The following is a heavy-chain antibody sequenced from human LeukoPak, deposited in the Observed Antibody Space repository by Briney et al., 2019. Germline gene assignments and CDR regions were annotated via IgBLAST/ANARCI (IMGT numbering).Heavy chain of an antibody. V-gene: IGHV4-59*01. CDR3: ARAGANGIEAAGSLRY. CDR2: IYYTGTT. CDR1: GGSFSTYY. D-gene: IGHD6-13*01. Sequence: SETLSLTCAVSGGSFSTYYWSWIRQPPGKVLEWIGFIYYTGTTNYNPSLKSRVTISVDTSKNQFSLKLSSVTAADTAVYYCARAGANGIEAAGSLRYWGQGTLVTVSS. J-gene: IGHJ4*02.